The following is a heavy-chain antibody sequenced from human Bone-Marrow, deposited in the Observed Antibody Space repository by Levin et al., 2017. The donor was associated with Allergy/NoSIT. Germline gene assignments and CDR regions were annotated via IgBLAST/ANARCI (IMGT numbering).Heavy chain of an antibody. J-gene: IGHJ4*02. V-gene: IGHV2-70*01. CDR1: GFSLRTSGMC. Sequence: SQTLSLPCTFSGFSLRTSGMCVSWIRQPPGKALEWLALIDWDGDKYSTTSLKTRLTISKDTSKNQVVLTMTNMDPVDTATYYCARTLYDSSGYFQYYFDYWGQGTLVTVSS. CDR3: ARTLYDSSGYFQYYFDY. D-gene: IGHD3-22*01. CDR2: IDWDGDK.